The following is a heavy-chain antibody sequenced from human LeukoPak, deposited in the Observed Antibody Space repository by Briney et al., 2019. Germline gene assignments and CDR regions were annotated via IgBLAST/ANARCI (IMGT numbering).Heavy chain of an antibody. J-gene: IGHJ4*02. D-gene: IGHD1-26*01. CDR1: GFTFTNYA. V-gene: IGHV3-23*01. CDR2: ISASGVMT. Sequence: GGSLRLSCAASGFTFTNYAMTWVRQAPGKGLEWVSSISASGVMTYYADSVKGRFTVSRDNSKNSLYLQMSSLTAADTAVYYCAKDRSIGTYYTFDHWGQGTLVTVSS. CDR3: AKDRSIGTYYTFDH.